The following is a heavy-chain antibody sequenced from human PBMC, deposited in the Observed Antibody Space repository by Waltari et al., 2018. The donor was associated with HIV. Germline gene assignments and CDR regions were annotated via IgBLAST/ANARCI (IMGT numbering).Heavy chain of an antibody. CDR2: IKSKSDGGTT. CDR1: GFPFSTAW. J-gene: IGHJ4*02. Sequence: EVQLVESGGGLVKPGGSLRLSCAASGFPFSTAWMRWVRQAPGKGLEWVGRIKSKSDGGTTYAAPVKGRFIISRNDSKNMLYLQMKSLKTEDTAVYYCRTSSDYGDPPVDYWGQGTLVTVSS. D-gene: IGHD4-17*01. CDR3: RTSSDYGDPPVDY. V-gene: IGHV3-15*01.